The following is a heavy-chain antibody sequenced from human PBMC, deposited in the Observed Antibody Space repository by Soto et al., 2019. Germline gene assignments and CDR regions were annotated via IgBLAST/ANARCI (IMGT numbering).Heavy chain of an antibody. D-gene: IGHD6-13*01. V-gene: IGHV3-64D*06. CDR1: GFTFSSYG. Sequence: SGRSLRLSCSASGFTFSSYGMHWVRQAPGKGLEYVSAISSNEGSTYYADSVKGRFTISRDNSKNTLYLQMSSLRAADTAVYYCVKSIIAAAGPSNWGQGT. CDR2: ISSNEGST. J-gene: IGHJ4*02. CDR3: VKSIIAAAGPSN.